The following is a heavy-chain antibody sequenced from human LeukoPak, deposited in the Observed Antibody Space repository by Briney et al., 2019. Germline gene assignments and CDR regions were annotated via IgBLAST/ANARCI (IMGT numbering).Heavy chain of an antibody. V-gene: IGHV1-69*13. CDR1: GYTFTSYG. D-gene: IGHD3-10*01. Sequence: SVKVSCKASGYTFTSYGITWVRQAPGQGLEWMGGIIPIFDSPNYAQKFQGRLTITADASTSTAYMELSSLISEDTAVYYCARPADKSTHRVYFDSWGQGTLVTVSS. J-gene: IGHJ4*02. CDR2: IIPIFDSP. CDR3: ARPADKSTHRVYFDS.